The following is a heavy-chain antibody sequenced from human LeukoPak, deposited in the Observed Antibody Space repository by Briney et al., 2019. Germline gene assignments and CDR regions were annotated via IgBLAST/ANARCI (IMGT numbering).Heavy chain of an antibody. D-gene: IGHD6-19*01. Sequence: GGSLRLSCAASGFTFSSYGIHWVRQAPGKGLEWVAVISYDGSNKYYADSVKGRFTISRDNSKNTLYLQMSSLRAEDTAVYYCAKDLGSSGWFNDYWGQGTLVTVSS. CDR1: GFTFSSYG. J-gene: IGHJ4*02. CDR2: ISYDGSNK. CDR3: AKDLGSSGWFNDY. V-gene: IGHV3-30*18.